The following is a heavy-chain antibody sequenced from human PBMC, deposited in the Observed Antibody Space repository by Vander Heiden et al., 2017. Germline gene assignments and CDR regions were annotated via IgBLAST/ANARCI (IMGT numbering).Heavy chain of an antibody. V-gene: IGHV3-30*18. D-gene: IGHD2-8*01. CDR1: GFSFSTYG. CDR2: ISYDGNNK. J-gene: IGHJ4*02. CDR3: AKVFNGYVQSSHYFDQ. Sequence: QVQLVESGGGVVQPGRSLRLSCAASGFSFSTYGMHWVRQAPGKGLEWVAVISYDGNNKYYADSVKGRFTISRDNSDSTLYLQMNSLGVEDTAVYYCAKVFNGYVQSSHYFDQWGQGPLVTVSS.